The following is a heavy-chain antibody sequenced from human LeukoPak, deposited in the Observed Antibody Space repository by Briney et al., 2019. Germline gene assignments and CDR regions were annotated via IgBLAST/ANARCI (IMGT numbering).Heavy chain of an antibody. CDR2: ISYDGSNK. CDR1: GFTFSSYG. D-gene: IGHD1-1*01. Sequence: PGGSLRLSRAASGFTFSSYGMHWVRQAPGKGLEWVAVISYDGSNKYYADSVKGRFTISRDNSKNTLYLQMNSLRAEDTAVYYCAKEVQVERRKDGFDIWGQGTMVTVSS. J-gene: IGHJ3*02. CDR3: AKEVQVERRKDGFDI. V-gene: IGHV3-30*18.